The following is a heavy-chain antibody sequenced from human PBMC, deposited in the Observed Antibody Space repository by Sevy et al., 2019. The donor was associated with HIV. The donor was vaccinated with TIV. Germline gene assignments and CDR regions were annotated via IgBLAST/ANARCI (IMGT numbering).Heavy chain of an antibody. CDR3: AVGRGSPVVYFDY. D-gene: IGHD1-26*01. V-gene: IGHV1-8*01. CDR1: GYTFTSYD. Sequence: ASVKVSCKASGYTFTSYDINWVRQATGQGLEWMAWMNPNSGNTGYAQKFQGRVTMTRNTSISTAYMELSSLRSEDTAVYYCAVGRGSPVVYFDYWGQGTLVTVSS. J-gene: IGHJ4*02. CDR2: MNPNSGNT.